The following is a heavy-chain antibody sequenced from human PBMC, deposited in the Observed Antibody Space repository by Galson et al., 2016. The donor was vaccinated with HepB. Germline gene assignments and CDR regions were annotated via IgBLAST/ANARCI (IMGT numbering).Heavy chain of an antibody. CDR3: AREDFYSSSTYYYVMDV. V-gene: IGHV3-21*06. D-gene: IGHD6-6*01. CDR2: ITSSSDYI. J-gene: IGHJ6*02. Sequence: SLRLSCAASGFSFSGINMNWVRQAPGKGLEWVSPITSSSDYIYYADSVKGRFTISRDNTKNSLSLQMNSLRAEDTAIYYCAREDFYSSSTYYYVMDVWGQGTTVTVSS. CDR1: GFSFSGIN.